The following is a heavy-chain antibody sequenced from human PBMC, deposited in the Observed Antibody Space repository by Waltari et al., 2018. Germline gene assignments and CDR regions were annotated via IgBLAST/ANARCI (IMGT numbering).Heavy chain of an antibody. Sequence: VQLVQSGAEVTEPGSSVKVSCKASGGTFSTSVIIWVRHAPGQGLEWMGGSIPNFGTANHAQKFQGRVTITADESTRTVYMDLNRVRSEDTAVYYCARGHPPGGDYVDYYYGLDLWGQGTTVTVSS. J-gene: IGHJ6*02. D-gene: IGHD4-17*01. CDR3: ARGHPPGGDYVDYYYGLDL. V-gene: IGHV1-69*12. CDR2: SIPNFGTA. CDR1: GGTFSTSV.